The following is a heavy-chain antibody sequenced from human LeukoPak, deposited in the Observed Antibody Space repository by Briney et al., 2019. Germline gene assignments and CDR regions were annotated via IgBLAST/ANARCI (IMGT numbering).Heavy chain of an antibody. V-gene: IGHV5-51*01. CDR1: GYSFTSYW. CDR2: IYPGDSDT. CDR3: TRIGLVYYYYYGMDV. Sequence: GESLKISCKGSGYSFTSYWIGWVRQMPGKGLEWMGIIYPGDSDTRYSPSFQGQVTISADKSISTAYLQWSSLKASDTAMYYCTRIGLVYYYYYGMDVWGQGTTVTVSS. J-gene: IGHJ6*02. D-gene: IGHD6-19*01.